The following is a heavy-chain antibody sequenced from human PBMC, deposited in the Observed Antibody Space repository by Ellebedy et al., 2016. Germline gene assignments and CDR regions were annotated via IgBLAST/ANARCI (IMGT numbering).Heavy chain of an antibody. CDR3: ASIVGARPPGT. Sequence: SETLSLTXTVSGGSITTSSYYWGWIRQPPNKGLEWIGSLYYTGATDYSPSLKSRATISVDTSKNHFSLKLTSVSAADTAVYYCASIVGARPPGTWGQGTLVTVSS. D-gene: IGHD1-26*01. CDR2: LYYTGAT. J-gene: IGHJ4*02. CDR1: GGSITTSSYY. V-gene: IGHV4-39*07.